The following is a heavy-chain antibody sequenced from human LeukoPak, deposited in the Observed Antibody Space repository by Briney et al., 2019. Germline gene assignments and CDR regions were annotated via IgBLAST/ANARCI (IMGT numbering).Heavy chain of an antibody. CDR2: MNPNSGNT. CDR3: ARTKYGDYALAN. J-gene: IGHJ4*02. D-gene: IGHD4-17*01. Sequence: ASVKVSCKASGYTFTSYDINWVRQATGQGLEWMGWMNPNSGNTGYARKFQGGVTITRNTSISTAYMELSSLRSEDTAVYYCARTKYGDYALANWGQGTLVTVSS. V-gene: IGHV1-8*03. CDR1: GYTFTSYD.